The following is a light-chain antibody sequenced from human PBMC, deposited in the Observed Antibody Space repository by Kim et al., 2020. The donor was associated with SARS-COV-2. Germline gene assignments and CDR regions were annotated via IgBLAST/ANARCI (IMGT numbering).Light chain of an antibody. CDR1: NIGSKT. V-gene: IGLV3-21*03. CDR2: HDS. J-gene: IGLJ1*01. CDR3: QVWDGSTDHYV. Sequence: YELTQTPSVSVAPGKTARISCGGNNIGSKTVHWYQQRPGQAPVLVVHHDSDRPSGIPERFSGSNSGNTATLTISGVEAGDEADYYCQVWDGSTDHYVFGAGTKVTVL.